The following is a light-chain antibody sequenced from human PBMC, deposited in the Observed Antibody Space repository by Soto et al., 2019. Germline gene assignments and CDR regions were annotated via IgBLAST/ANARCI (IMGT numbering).Light chain of an antibody. V-gene: IGKV1-39*01. CDR1: QSISNY. CDR2: AAS. CDR3: QQSYSPPRT. J-gene: IGKJ1*01. Sequence: DLQMTQSPSSLSASVGDRVTITCRASQSISNYLNWYQQKPGKAPKLLMYAASSLQSGVPSRFGGSASGADFTLTISSLQPEAFATYYCQQSYSPPRTFGQGTKMEIK.